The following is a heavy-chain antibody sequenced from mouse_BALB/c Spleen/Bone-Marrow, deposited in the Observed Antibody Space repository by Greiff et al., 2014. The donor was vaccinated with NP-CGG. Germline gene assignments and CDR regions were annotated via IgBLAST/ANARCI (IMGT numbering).Heavy chain of an antibody. Sequence: VQLQQPGPDLVKPSQSLSLTCTITGYSITSGYSWHWIRQFPGNKLEWMGYIHYSGITVYNPSLRSRISIARDTSKSQFFLQLNSVTTEDTATYYCARVAGTPYTMSHWGQGPSFIVST. V-gene: IGHV3-1*02. CDR1: GYSITSGYS. J-gene: IGHJ4*01. CDR2: IHYSGIT. CDR3: ARVAGTPYTMSH. D-gene: IGHD4-1*01.